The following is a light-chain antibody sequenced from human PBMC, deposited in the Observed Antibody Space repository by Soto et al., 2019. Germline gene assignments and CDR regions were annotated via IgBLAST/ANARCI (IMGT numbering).Light chain of an antibody. J-gene: IGLJ1*01. V-gene: IGLV2-23*01. Sequence: QSVLAQPASVSASPGQSITIPCTGTSSDVGSYNLVSWFQQHPGKVPKLLIYEGTKRPSGLSDRFSGSKSGNTASLTISGLQAEDEADYYCYSYAGENLYVFGTGTKVTVL. CDR3: YSYAGENLYV. CDR1: SSDVGSYNL. CDR2: EGT.